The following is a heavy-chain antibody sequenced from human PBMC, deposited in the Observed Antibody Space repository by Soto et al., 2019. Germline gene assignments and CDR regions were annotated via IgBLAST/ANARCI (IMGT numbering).Heavy chain of an antibody. CDR3: ASGLIGSGSY. Sequence: SETLSLTCAVYGGSFSGYYWSWIRQPPGKGLEWIGEINHSGSTNYNPSLKSRVTISVDTSKNQFSLKLSSVTAADTAVYYCASGLIGSGSYWGQGTLVTVSS. J-gene: IGHJ4*02. CDR1: GGSFSGYY. D-gene: IGHD3-10*01. V-gene: IGHV4-34*01. CDR2: INHSGST.